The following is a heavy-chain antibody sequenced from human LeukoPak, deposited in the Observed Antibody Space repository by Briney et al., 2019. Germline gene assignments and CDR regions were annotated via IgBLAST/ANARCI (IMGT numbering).Heavy chain of an antibody. CDR2: IYTSGST. D-gene: IGHD2-15*01. CDR3: AREGGGQGHGWHYDL. J-gene: IGHJ2*01. V-gene: IGHV4-4*07. CDR1: GGSIISYF. Sequence: SETLSLTCTVSGGSIISYFWAWMQQPAGEGLEWIGRIYTSGSTDYNPSLKSRVTMSVDTSKNQFSLKLPSVTGADTAVYYCAREGGGQGHGWHYDLWGRGTLVTVSS.